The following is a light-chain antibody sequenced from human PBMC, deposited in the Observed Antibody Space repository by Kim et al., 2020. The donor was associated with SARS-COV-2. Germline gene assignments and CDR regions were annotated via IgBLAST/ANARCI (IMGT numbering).Light chain of an antibody. V-gene: IGLV2-14*03. CDR3: TSYTTSSTYV. Sequence: QSALTQPASVSGSPGQSITISCTGTSSDVGGYNYVSWYQHHPGKAHKLMLYDVSKRPSGVSNRFSGSKSGNTASLTISGLQAEDEADYYCTSYTTSSTYVFGTGTKVTVL. CDR2: DVS. CDR1: SSDVGGYNY. J-gene: IGLJ1*01.